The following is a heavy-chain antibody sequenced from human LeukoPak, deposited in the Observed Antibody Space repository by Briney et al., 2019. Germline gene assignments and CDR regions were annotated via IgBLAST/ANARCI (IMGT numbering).Heavy chain of an antibody. CDR2: IYHSGST. J-gene: IGHJ6*03. D-gene: IGHD5-24*01. V-gene: IGHV4-38-2*02. Sequence: SETLSLTCTVSGYSISSGYYWGWIRQPPGKGLEWIGSIYHSGSTYYNPSLKSRVTISVDTSKNQFSLKLSSVTAADTAVYYCARGRRAPRYYSYYYMDVWGKGTTVTVSS. CDR3: ARGRRAPRYYSYYYMDV. CDR1: GYSISSGYY.